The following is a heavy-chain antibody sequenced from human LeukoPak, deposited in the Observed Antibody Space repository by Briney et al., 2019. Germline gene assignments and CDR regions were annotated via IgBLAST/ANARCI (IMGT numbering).Heavy chain of an antibody. Sequence: SETLSLTCAVYGGSFSGYYWSWIRQPPGKGLEWIGEINHSGSTNYNPSLKSRVTISVDTSKNQFSLKLSSVTAADTAVYYCARGAALSFDYWGQGPLVTVSS. J-gene: IGHJ4*02. V-gene: IGHV4-34*01. D-gene: IGHD6-25*01. CDR3: ARGAALSFDY. CDR2: INHSGST. CDR1: GGSFSGYY.